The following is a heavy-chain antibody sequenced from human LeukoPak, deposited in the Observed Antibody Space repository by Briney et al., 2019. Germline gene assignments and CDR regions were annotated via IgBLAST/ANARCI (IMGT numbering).Heavy chain of an antibody. CDR3: AKDRVGGALEL. Sequence: GGSLRLSCAASGFTFSTHSMNWVRQAPGKGLEWVSYISSSSSTIYYADSVKGRFTISRDNAKNSLYLQMNSLTVEDTALYYCAKDRVGGALELWGQGTLATVSS. V-gene: IGHV3-48*01. D-gene: IGHD2-21*01. CDR2: ISSSSSTI. CDR1: GFTFSTHS. J-gene: IGHJ4*02.